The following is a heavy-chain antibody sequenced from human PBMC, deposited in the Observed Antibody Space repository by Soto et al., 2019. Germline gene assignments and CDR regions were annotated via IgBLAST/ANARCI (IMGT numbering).Heavy chain of an antibody. J-gene: IGHJ1*01. CDR2: IKSKAEGETT. D-gene: IGHD3-22*01. CDR1: GLSFTDAW. V-gene: IGHV3-15*07. Sequence: EVQLVESGGGLVKPGASLRLSCVVSGLSFTDAWMNWVRQTPGKGLEWVGRIKSKAEGETTAYAAPVRDRFIISRDDSKNTLYLQMNSLRSEDTAVYHCVTASVVDNWGQGTLVTVSS. CDR3: VTASVVDN.